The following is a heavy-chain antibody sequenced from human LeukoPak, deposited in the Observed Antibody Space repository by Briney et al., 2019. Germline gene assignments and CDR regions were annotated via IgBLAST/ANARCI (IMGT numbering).Heavy chain of an antibody. J-gene: IGHJ4*02. CDR2: IYSGGST. D-gene: IGHD3-22*01. Sequence: GGSLRLSCAASGFTVSSKYMSWVRQAPGKGLEWVSVIYSGGSTYYAESVKGRFTISRDNSKNTVYLQMNSLRAEDTAVYYCARDCSASSSDYYPLGYWGQGTLVTVSS. CDR1: GFTVSSKY. CDR3: ARDCSASSSDYYPLGY. V-gene: IGHV3-66*01.